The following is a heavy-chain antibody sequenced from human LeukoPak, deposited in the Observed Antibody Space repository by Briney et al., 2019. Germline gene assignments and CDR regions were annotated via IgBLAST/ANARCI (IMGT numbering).Heavy chain of an antibody. CDR2: MNPNSGNT. V-gene: IGHV1-8*01. Sequence: GASVKVSCKASGYTFTSYDINWVRQATGQGLEWMGWMNPNSGNTGYAQKFQGRVTMTRDMSTSTVYMELSSLRSEDTAVYYCARDSVGYCSGGSCRNPPFDYWGQGTLVTVSS. D-gene: IGHD2-15*01. CDR1: GYTFTSYD. CDR3: ARDSVGYCSGGSCRNPPFDY. J-gene: IGHJ4*02.